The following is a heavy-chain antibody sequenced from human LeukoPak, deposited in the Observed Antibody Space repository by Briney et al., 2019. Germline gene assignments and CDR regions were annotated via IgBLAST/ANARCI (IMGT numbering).Heavy chain of an antibody. J-gene: IGHJ5*02. D-gene: IGHD3-22*01. CDR2: IIPILGIA. V-gene: IGHV1-69*04. CDR1: GGTFSSYA. Sequence: GASVKVSCKASGGTFSSYAISWVRQAPGQGLEWMGRIIPILGIANYAQKFQGRVTITADKSTSTAYMELRSLRSADTAVYYCARDRRRDDPEDDYYDSSGYFNTWGQGTLVTVSS. CDR3: ARDRRRDDPEDDYYDSSGYFNT.